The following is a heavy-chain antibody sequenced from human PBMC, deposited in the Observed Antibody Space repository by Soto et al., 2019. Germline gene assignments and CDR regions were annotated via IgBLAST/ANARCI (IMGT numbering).Heavy chain of an antibody. CDR1: GFTFDDYA. CDR2: ISWNSGSI. V-gene: IGHV3-9*01. Sequence: EVQLVESGGGLVQPGRSLRLSCAASGFTFDDYAMHWVRQAPGKGLEWVSGISWNSGSIGYADSVKGRFTISRDNAKNSLDLQMNSLRAEDTALYYCAKARGGEYYYDSSGYYITHYAFDIWGQGTMVTVSS. J-gene: IGHJ3*02. CDR3: AKARGGEYYYDSSGYYITHYAFDI. D-gene: IGHD3-22*01.